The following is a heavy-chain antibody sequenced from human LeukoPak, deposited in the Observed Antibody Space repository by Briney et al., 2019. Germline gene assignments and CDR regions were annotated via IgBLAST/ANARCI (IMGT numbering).Heavy chain of an antibody. CDR2: KSYDGSNK. V-gene: IGHV3-30-3*01. CDR1: GFTFNNYA. D-gene: IGHD6-6*01. CDR3: ARDGGEQLVGPFDY. Sequence: GSLRLSCAASGFTFNNYAMHWVRQAPGKGLEWVAVKSYDGSNKYYADSVKGRITISRDNSKNTLYLQMNSLRAEDTAVYYCARDGGEQLVGPFDYWGQGTLVTVSS. J-gene: IGHJ4*02.